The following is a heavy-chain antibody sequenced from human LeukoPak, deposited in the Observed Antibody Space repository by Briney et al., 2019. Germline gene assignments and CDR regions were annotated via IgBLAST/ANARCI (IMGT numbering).Heavy chain of an antibody. CDR2: INHSGST. CDR1: GGSFSGYY. J-gene: IGHJ4*02. D-gene: IGHD1-26*01. CDR3: AKTPYSGSHLDY. Sequence: SETLSLTCAVYGGSFSGYYWSWIRQPPGKGLEWIGEINHSGSTNYNPSLKSRVTISVDTSKNQFSLKLSSVTAADTAVYYCAKTPYSGSHLDYWGRGTLVIVTS. V-gene: IGHV4-34*01.